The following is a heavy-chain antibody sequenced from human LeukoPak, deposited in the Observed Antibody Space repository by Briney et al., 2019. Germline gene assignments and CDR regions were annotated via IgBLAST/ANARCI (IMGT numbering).Heavy chain of an antibody. CDR1: GGSISSGGYY. D-gene: IGHD4-17*01. CDR2: IDYSGST. Sequence: PSETLSLTCTVSGGSISSGGYYWSWIRQHPGKGLEWIVYIDYSGSTYYNPSLNSRVTISVDTSKNQFSLKLSSVTAADTAVYYCARDYVTRYGDYLNYFENNWYFDLWGRGTLVTVSS. J-gene: IGHJ2*01. V-gene: IGHV4-31*03. CDR3: ARDYVTRYGDYLNYFENNWYFDL.